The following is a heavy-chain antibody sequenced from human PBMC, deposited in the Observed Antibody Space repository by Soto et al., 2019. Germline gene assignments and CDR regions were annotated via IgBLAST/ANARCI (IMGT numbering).Heavy chain of an antibody. D-gene: IGHD1-26*01. V-gene: IGHV1-69*01. CDR3: ARAIKRWEVHYYFDF. Sequence: QVQLVQSGAEVKKPGSSVKVSCKASGGMFHSSAINWVRQAPGQGLEWMGGIVPMNGSPIYAQGFQGRVTITADGSATTAYMDLSGLKSEDTAVYYCARAIKRWEVHYYFDFWGQGTLVTVSS. CDR2: IVPMNGSP. J-gene: IGHJ4*02. CDR1: GGMFHSSA.